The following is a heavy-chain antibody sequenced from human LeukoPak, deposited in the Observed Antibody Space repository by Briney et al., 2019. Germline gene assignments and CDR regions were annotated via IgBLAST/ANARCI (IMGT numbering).Heavy chain of an antibody. CDR1: GGTFSSYA. V-gene: IGHV1-69*05. CDR3: ANHRAYKREGPYYYYMDV. D-gene: IGHD3-16*01. J-gene: IGHJ6*03. Sequence: GASVKVSCKASGGTFSSYAISWVRQAPGQGLEWMGGIIPIFGTANYAQKFQGRVTITTDESTSTAYMELSSLRSEDTAVYYCANHRAYKREGPYYYYMDVWGKGTTVTVSS. CDR2: IIPIFGTA.